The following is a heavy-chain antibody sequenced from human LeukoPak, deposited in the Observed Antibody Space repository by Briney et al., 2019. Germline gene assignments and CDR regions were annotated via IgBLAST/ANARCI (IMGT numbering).Heavy chain of an antibody. CDR2: INHSGST. CDR3: AQSGGSYWYYFDY. Sequence: SETLSLACVVYGGSFSGYYWSWIRQPPGKGLEWIGEINHSGSTNYNPSLKSRVTISVDTSKNQFSLKLSSVTAADTAVYYCAQSGGSYWYYFDYWGQGTLVTVSS. V-gene: IGHV4-34*01. CDR1: GGSFSGYY. J-gene: IGHJ4*02. D-gene: IGHD1-26*01.